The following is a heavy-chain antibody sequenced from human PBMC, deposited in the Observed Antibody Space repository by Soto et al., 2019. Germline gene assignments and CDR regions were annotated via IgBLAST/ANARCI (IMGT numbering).Heavy chain of an antibody. V-gene: IGHV3-48*02. J-gene: IGHJ4*02. CDR1: GFNFKTYS. CDR2: ISETSSAI. Sequence: EVQLVESGGGLVQPGGSLRLSCAASGFNFKTYSMNWVRQAPGKGLEWVSYISETSSAIYYRDSVKGRFTISRDNARNTLYLQMNSLRDEDTAVYYCATLQLGREEIFDSWGQGTLVTVSS. D-gene: IGHD1-1*01. CDR3: ATLQLGREEIFDS.